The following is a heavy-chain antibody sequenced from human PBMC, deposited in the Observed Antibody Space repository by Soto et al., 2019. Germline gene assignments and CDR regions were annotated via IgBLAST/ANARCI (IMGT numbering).Heavy chain of an antibody. CDR1: GGSISSSSYY. J-gene: IGHJ6*03. V-gene: IGHV4-39*01. CDR2: IYYSGST. CDR3: ARSYGVGESNYYYYYYMDV. Sequence: LSLTCTVSGGSISSSSYYWGWIRQPPGKGLEWIGSIYYSGSTYYNPSLKSRVTISVDTSKNQFSLKLSSVTAADTAVYYCARSYGVGESNYYYYYYMDVWGKGTTVTVS. D-gene: IGHD3-10*01.